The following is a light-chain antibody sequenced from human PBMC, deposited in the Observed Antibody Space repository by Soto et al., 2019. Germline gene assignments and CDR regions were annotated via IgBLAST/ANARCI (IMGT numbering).Light chain of an antibody. CDR3: QQFKSGTWT. CDR2: DVS. Sequence: DIQMTQSPSTLSASVGDRVTITCRASQNIERWLAWYQQKPGKAPKLLLYDVSSLESGVPSRFSGSGSGTEFILIINGLQPDDFATYFCQQFKSGTWTFGQGTKVEVK. J-gene: IGKJ1*01. V-gene: IGKV1-5*01. CDR1: QNIERW.